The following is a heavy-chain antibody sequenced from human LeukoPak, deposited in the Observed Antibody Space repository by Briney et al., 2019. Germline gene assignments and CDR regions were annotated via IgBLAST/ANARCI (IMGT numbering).Heavy chain of an antibody. J-gene: IGHJ2*01. V-gene: IGHV3-73*01. Sequence: GGSLKLSCAASGFTFSASTMHWVRQASGKGLEWVGRIRSKGNSYATAYAASVKGRFTISRDDSKNTAYLQMNSLKTEDTAVYYCARTLASRVEITMVRGVSSDWYFDLWGRGTLVTVSS. CDR3: ARTLASRVEITMVRGVSSDWYFDL. CDR2: IRSKGNSYAT. D-gene: IGHD3-10*01. CDR1: GFTFSAST.